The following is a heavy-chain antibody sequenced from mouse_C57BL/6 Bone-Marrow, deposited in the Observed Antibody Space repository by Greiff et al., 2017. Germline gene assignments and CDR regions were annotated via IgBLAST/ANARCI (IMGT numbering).Heavy chain of an antibody. CDR2: ISNGGGST. V-gene: IGHV5-12*01. J-gene: IGHJ2*01. CDR3: ARLLSDY. Sequence: EVNLVESGGGLVQPGGSLKLSCAASGFTFSDYYMYWVRQTPEKRLEWVAYISNGGGSTYYPDTVKGRFTISRDNAKNTLYLQMSRLKSEDTAMYYCARLLSDYWGQGTTLTVSS. CDR1: GFTFSDYY.